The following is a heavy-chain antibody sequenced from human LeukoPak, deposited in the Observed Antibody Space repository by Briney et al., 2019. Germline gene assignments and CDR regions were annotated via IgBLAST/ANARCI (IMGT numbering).Heavy chain of an antibody. CDR3: AREVLDSTSRSWDLDL. CDR2: ISTIDDT. D-gene: IGHD2-2*01. J-gene: IGHJ2*01. CDR1: GLTFXXYD. Sequence: SXXAXGLTFXXYDMHXVRQPTGKGLEWVSAISTIDDTYYSDSVKGRFTISRENAKNSLFLQMNSLRAGDTAVYYCAREVLDSTSRSWDLDLWGRGTLVTVSS. V-gene: IGHV3-13*01.